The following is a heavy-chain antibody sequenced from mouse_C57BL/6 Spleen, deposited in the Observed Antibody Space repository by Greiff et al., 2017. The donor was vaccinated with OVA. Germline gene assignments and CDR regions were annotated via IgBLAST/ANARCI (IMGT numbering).Heavy chain of an antibody. V-gene: IGHV1-18*01. Sequence: VQLQQSGPELVKPGASVKIPCKASGYTFTDYNMDWVKQSHGKSLEWIGDINPNNGGTIYNQKFKGKATLTVDKSSSTAYMELRSLTSEDTAVYYCARGDSSGYVRAMDYWGQGTSVTVSS. CDR1: GYTFTDYN. J-gene: IGHJ4*01. D-gene: IGHD3-2*02. CDR3: ARGDSSGYVRAMDY. CDR2: INPNNGGT.